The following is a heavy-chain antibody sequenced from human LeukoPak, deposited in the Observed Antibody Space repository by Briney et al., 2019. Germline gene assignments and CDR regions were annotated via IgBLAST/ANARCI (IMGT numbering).Heavy chain of an antibody. CDR2: INHSGST. CDR1: GGSFSGYY. Sequence: PSETLPLTSAVYGGSFSGYYWSWIRQPPGKGLEWIGEINHSGSTKYNPSLKSRVTISVDTPKNRFSLKLSSVTAADTAVYYCARASWYYSSSSGIDYWGQGTLVTVSS. J-gene: IGHJ4*02. V-gene: IGHV4-34*01. D-gene: IGHD6-6*01. CDR3: ARASWYYSSSSGIDY.